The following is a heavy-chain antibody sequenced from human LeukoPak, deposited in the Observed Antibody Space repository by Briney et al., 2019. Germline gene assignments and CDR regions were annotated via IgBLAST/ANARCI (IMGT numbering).Heavy chain of an antibody. CDR2: ISSTGGTT. V-gene: IGHV3-23*01. Sequence: QPGGSLRLSCAASGFSFSSYGMSWVRQAPGKGLEWVSAISSTGGTTYYADSVKGRFTISRDNSKNTLYLQMNSLRAEDTAVYYCARDYGSADYYYYYMDVWGKGTTVTVSS. CDR1: GFSFSSYG. CDR3: ARDYGSADYYYYYMDV. D-gene: IGHD3-10*01. J-gene: IGHJ6*03.